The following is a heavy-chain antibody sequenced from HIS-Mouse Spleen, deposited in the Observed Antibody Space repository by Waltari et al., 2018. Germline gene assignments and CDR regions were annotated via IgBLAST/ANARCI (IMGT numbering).Heavy chain of an antibody. CDR3: ARLGFDY. Sequence: QVQLQQWGAGLLKPSETLSLTCAVYGGSFSGYYWSWIRQPPGKGREWIGEINHSGSTNYNPSLESRVTISVYTSKNQFSLMLSSVTAADTAVYYCARLGFDYWGQGTLVTVSS. J-gene: IGHJ4*02. D-gene: IGHD7-27*01. CDR2: INHSGST. V-gene: IGHV4-34*01. CDR1: GGSFSGYY.